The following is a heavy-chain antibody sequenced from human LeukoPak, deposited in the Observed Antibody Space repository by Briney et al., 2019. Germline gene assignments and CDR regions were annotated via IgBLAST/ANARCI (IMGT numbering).Heavy chain of an antibody. Sequence: GGSLRLSCAASGFTFSSYWMHWVRQAPGKGLVWVSRIKHDGSSTSYADSVKGRFIISRDNAKSALYLQMNSLRVEDTAVYYCASTMVTSMDVWGQGTTVTVSS. CDR2: IKHDGSST. V-gene: IGHV3-74*01. CDR3: ASTMVTSMDV. D-gene: IGHD4-17*01. CDR1: GFTFSSYW. J-gene: IGHJ6*02.